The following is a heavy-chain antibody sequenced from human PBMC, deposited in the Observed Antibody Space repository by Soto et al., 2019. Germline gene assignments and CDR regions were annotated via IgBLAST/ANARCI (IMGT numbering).Heavy chain of an antibody. CDR2: ISYAGSNT. CDR3: AAPGQQLVVTWHFDY. Sequence: QVQLVESGGGVVQPGRSLRLSCAASGFTFSSYGMHWVRQAPGKGLEWLAVISYAGSNTYYADSVKGRFTISRDNSKNPLYLQMNGLRAEDTAVYYCAAPGQQLVVTWHFDYWGQGTLVTVSS. D-gene: IGHD6-13*01. V-gene: IGHV3-30-3*01. CDR1: GFTFSSYG. J-gene: IGHJ4*02.